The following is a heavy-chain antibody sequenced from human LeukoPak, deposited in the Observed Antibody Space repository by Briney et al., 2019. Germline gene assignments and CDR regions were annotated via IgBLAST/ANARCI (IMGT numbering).Heavy chain of an antibody. Sequence: GGSLRLSCVASGFAFSSFAMSWVRQAPGKGLEWVSGLTGSGSTYHADSVKGRFTISRDNSKNTLSLQMNSLRAEDTAVYCCAKMKGWRLYDYCMDVWGKGTTVTVSS. D-gene: IGHD2-15*01. CDR2: LTGSGST. CDR1: GFAFSSFA. J-gene: IGHJ6*03. CDR3: AKMKGWRLYDYCMDV. V-gene: IGHV3-23*01.